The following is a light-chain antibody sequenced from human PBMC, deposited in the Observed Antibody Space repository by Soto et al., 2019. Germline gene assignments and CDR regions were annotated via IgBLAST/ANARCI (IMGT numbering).Light chain of an antibody. J-gene: IGKJ2*01. V-gene: IGKV4-1*01. CDR1: QNILYSSNKNNY. CDR3: QQYYNLPYT. CDR2: WAS. Sequence: DIVMTQSPDSLAVSPGERATINCRSSQNILYSSNKNNYLAWYQQKPGQPPKLLIYWASTRQSGVPDRFSGSGYGTDFTLTISSLQAEDVAVYYCQQYYNLPYTFGQGTKLEIK.